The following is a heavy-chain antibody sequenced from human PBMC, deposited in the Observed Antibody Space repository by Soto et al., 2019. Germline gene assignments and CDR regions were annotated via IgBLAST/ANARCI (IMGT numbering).Heavy chain of an antibody. Sequence: LSLTCTVSGGSISSSSYYWGWIRQPPGKGLEWIGSIYYSGSTYYNPSLKSRVAISVDTSKNQFSLKLSSVTAADTAVYYCARHHWNYGANWFDPWGQGTLVTVSS. D-gene: IGHD1-7*01. CDR1: GGSISSSSYY. CDR3: ARHHWNYGANWFDP. V-gene: IGHV4-39*01. CDR2: IYYSGST. J-gene: IGHJ5*02.